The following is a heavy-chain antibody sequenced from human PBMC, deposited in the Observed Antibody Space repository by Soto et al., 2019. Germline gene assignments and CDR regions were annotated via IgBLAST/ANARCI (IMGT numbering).Heavy chain of an antibody. CDR3: ARDRTPPYYYGMDV. J-gene: IGHJ6*02. Sequence: SETLSLTCTVSGGSVSSGTYYWNWIPPPPGKGLEWIGYIYYTGSTNYNPSLKSRVTISVDTSKNQFSLKLSSVTAADTAVYYCARDRTPPYYYGMDVWGQGTTVTVSS. CDR1: GGSVSSGTYY. CDR2: IYYTGST. V-gene: IGHV4-61*01.